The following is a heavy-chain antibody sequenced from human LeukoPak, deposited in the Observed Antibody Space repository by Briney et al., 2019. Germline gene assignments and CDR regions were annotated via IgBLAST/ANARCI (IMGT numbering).Heavy chain of an antibody. CDR3: AKGGGYDYVAFDI. V-gene: IGHV3-21*01. J-gene: IGHJ3*02. CDR1: GFTFSSHS. CDR2: ISSGGSYI. Sequence: PGGSLRLSCAASGFTFSSHSMNWVRQAPGKGLEWVSSISSGGSYIKYADSVKGRFTISRDNAKNSLYLQMNSLRAEDTAVYYCAKGGGYDYVAFDIWGQGTMVTVSS. D-gene: IGHD5-12*01.